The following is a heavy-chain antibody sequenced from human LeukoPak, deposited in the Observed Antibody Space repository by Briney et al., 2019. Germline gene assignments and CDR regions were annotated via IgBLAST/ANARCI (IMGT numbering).Heavy chain of an antibody. V-gene: IGHV4-4*02. J-gene: IGHJ6*04. Sequence: PSEALSLTCAVSGGSISSSNWWSWVRQPPGKGLEWIGEIYHSGSTNYNPSLKSRVNISVDKSKNQFSLKLSSVTAADTAVYYCARGYYGSGSLWGMDVWGKGTTVTVSS. CDR2: IYHSGST. D-gene: IGHD3-10*01. CDR3: ARGYYGSGSLWGMDV. CDR1: GGSISSSNW.